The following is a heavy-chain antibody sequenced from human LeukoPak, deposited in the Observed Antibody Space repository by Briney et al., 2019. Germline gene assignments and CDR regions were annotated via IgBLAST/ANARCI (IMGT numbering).Heavy chain of an antibody. J-gene: IGHJ4*02. CDR3: ARGSPRHIAAAGNLDY. CDR1: GGSISSGSYY. Sequence: SETLSLTCTVSGGSISSGSYYWSWIRQPAGKGLEWIGYIYYSGSTNYNPSLKSRVTISVDTSKNQFSLKLSSVTAADTAVYYCARGSPRHIAAAGNLDYWGQGTLVTVSS. V-gene: IGHV4-61*10. D-gene: IGHD6-13*01. CDR2: IYYSGST.